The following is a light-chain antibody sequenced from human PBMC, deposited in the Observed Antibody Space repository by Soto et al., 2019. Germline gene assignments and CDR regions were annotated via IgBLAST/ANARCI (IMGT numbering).Light chain of an antibody. J-gene: IGKJ1*01. Sequence: EIVMTQSPATLSVSPGERATLSCRASQSVSSSFAWYQQKPGQAPRLLIYGASTRATGTPARFSGSGSGTEFTLTISSLQSEDFAVYYCQQYNIWPRAFGQGTKVEIK. CDR1: QSVSSS. V-gene: IGKV3D-15*01. CDR3: QQYNIWPRA. CDR2: GAS.